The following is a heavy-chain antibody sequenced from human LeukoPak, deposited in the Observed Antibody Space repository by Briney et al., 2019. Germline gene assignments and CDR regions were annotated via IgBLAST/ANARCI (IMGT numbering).Heavy chain of an antibody. CDR2: ISAYNGNT. D-gene: IGHD3-10*01. Sequence: ASVKVSCKASGYTFTSYGISWVRQAPGQGLEWMGWISAYNGNTNYAQKLQGRVTMTTDTSTSTAYMELRSLRSDDTAVYYCARVGVLRFGEFIKDNWFDPWGQGTLVTVSS. CDR1: GYTFTSYG. J-gene: IGHJ5*02. CDR3: ARVGVLRFGEFIKDNWFDP. V-gene: IGHV1-18*01.